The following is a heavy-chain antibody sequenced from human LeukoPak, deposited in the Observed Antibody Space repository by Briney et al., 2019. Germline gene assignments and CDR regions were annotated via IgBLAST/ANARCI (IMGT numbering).Heavy chain of an antibody. CDR3: ARRGFFDY. Sequence: PSETLSLTCTVSGDSISGYYWSWIRQPPGKGLEWIGYIHYSGSTKYNPSLNSRVTISVDKSKNQFSLKLSSVTAADTAVYYCARRGFFDYWGQGTLVTVSS. CDR2: IHYSGST. CDR1: GDSISGYY. V-gene: IGHV4-59*01. D-gene: IGHD3-10*01. J-gene: IGHJ4*02.